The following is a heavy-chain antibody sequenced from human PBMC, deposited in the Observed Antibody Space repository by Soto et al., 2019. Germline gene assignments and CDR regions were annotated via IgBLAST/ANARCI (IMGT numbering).Heavy chain of an antibody. D-gene: IGHD7-27*01. Sequence: ASVKVSCKASGYTFTGYYMHWVRQAPGQGLEWMGWINPNSGGTNYAQKFQGWVTMTRDTSISTAYMELSRLRSDDTAVYYCARDTGDGSGGVGYWGQGTLVTVSS. J-gene: IGHJ4*02. CDR1: GYTFTGYY. CDR3: ARDTGDGSGGVGY. V-gene: IGHV1-2*04. CDR2: INPNSGGT.